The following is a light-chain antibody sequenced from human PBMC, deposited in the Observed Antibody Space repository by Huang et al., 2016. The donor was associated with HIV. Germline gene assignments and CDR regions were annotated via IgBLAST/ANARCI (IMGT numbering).Light chain of an antibody. Sequence: DIQMTPSPSSVSASVGDRVTISCRTSQDISRRLAWYQQQPGRSPKLLIYAASTLQSGGPSRFGGSGAGTYFTLTISSLQPEDFATYYCQQANSPFTFGPGTKVDIK. V-gene: IGKV1-12*01. J-gene: IGKJ3*01. CDR3: QQANSPFT. CDR2: AAS. CDR1: QDISRR.